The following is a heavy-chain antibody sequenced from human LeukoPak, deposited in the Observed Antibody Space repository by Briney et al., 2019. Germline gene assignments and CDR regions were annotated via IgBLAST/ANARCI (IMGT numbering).Heavy chain of an antibody. CDR2: MNPKSGNT. V-gene: IGHV1-8*03. CDR1: GYTFTSYD. J-gene: IGHJ6*02. CDR3: AAVFPVRGDYYYGMDV. D-gene: IGHD3-10*01. Sequence: ASVKVSCKASGYTFTSYDINWVRQATGQGLEWMGWMNPKSGNTGHAQKFQERVTITRDMSTSTAYMELSSLRSEDTAVYYCAAVFPVRGDYYYGMDVWGQGTTVTVSS.